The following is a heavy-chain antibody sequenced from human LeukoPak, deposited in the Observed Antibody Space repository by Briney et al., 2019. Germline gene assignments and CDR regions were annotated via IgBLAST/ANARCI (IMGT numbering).Heavy chain of an antibody. V-gene: IGHV3-53*01. D-gene: IGHD2-2*01. CDR2: IHRDDKT. J-gene: IGHJ4*02. Sequence: AGGSLRLSCAASGFTVSSSFIYWVRRAPGKGLEWVSFIHRDDKTYYADSVKGRFTMCRDSSKNTLYLQMNSLGADDTAVYYCAREVISTPSYFDYWGQGILVTVSS. CDR1: GFTVSSSF. CDR3: AREVISTPSYFDY.